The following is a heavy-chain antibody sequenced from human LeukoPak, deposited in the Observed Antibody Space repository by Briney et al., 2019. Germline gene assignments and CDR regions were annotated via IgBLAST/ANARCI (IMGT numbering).Heavy chain of an antibody. CDR1: GYTFTGYY. J-gene: IGHJ4*02. D-gene: IGHD6-19*01. V-gene: IGHV1-2*04. Sequence: ASVKVSCKASGYTFTGYYMHWVRQAPGQGLEWMGWINPNSGGTNYAQKFQGWVTMTRDTSISTAYMELSRLRSDDTAVYYCARNREWLVLNFDYWGQGTLVTVSS. CDR2: INPNSGGT. CDR3: ARNREWLVLNFDY.